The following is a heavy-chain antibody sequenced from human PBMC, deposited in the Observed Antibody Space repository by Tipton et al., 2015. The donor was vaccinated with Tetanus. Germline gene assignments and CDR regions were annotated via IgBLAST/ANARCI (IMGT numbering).Heavy chain of an antibody. Sequence: GLVKPSETLSLTCNVSGALLTTGGYSWGWIRQPPGQGLEWLGYIYQTDSTYYNPSVGSRLTLSLRRSKDQGSRKRSSVTAADTAVYYCARANNEFPKKGPFDSWGQGSLVIVSS. CDR1: GALLTTGGYS. J-gene: IGHJ4*02. V-gene: IGHV4-30-2*01. CDR3: ARANNEFPKKGPFDS. D-gene: IGHD1-1*01. CDR2: IYQTDST.